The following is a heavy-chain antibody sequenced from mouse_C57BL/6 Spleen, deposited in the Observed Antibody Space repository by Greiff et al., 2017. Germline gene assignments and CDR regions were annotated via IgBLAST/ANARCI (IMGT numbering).Heavy chain of an antibody. J-gene: IGHJ1*03. CDR3: ARSGYYEYFDV. V-gene: IGHV1-80*01. CDR2: IYPGDGDT. D-gene: IGHD1-1*01. CDR1: GYAFSSYW. Sequence: VQLQESGAELVKPGASVKISCKASGYAFSSYWMNWVKQRPGKGLEWIGQIYPGDGDTNYNGKFKGKATLTADKSSSTAYMQLSSLTSEDSAVYFCARSGYYEYFDVWGTGTTVTVSS.